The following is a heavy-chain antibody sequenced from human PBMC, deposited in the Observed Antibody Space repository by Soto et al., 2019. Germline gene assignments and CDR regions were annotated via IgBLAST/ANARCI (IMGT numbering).Heavy chain of an antibody. CDR2: INAGNGNT. CDR1: GYTFTSYA. V-gene: IGHV1-3*05. J-gene: IGHJ6*02. Sequence: QVQLVQSGAEEKKPGASVKVSCKASGYTFTSYAMHGVRQAPGQRLEWMGWINAGNGNTKYSQKFQGRVTITRDTSAITAYMELISLRSGDRAVYYCAREPSYYCMDVWGQGTTFTVSS. CDR3: AREPSYYCMDV.